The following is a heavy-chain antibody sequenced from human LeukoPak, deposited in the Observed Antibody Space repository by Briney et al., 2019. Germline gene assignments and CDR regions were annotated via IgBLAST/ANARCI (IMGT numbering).Heavy chain of an antibody. V-gene: IGHV4-59*11. CDR1: GGSISSHY. CDR3: ARGGSGLEPGDYYYYYMDV. Sequence: SETLSLTCTVSGGSISSHYWSWIRQPPGKGLEWIGYIYYSGSTNYNPPLKSRVTISVDTSKNQFSLKLSSVTAADTAVYYCARGGSGLEPGDYYYYYMDVWGKGTTVTVSS. J-gene: IGHJ6*03. D-gene: IGHD3-3*01. CDR2: IYYSGST.